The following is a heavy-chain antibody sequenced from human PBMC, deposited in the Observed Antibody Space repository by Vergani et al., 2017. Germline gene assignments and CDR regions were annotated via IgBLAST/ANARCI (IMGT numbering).Heavy chain of an antibody. D-gene: IGHD5-12*01. Sequence: QVQLVESGGGVVQPGRSLRLSCAASGFTFSSYGMHWVRQAPGKGLEWVAVIWYDGSNKYYADSVKGRFTISRDNSKNTLYLQMNSLRAEDTAVYYCARAKPNIVATEYDYWGQGTLVTVSS. CDR3: ARAKPNIVATEYDY. V-gene: IGHV3-33*01. CDR2: IWYDGSNK. J-gene: IGHJ4*02. CDR1: GFTFSSYG.